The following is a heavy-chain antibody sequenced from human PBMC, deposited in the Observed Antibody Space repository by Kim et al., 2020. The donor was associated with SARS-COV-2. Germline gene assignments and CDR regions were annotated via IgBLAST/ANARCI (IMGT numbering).Heavy chain of an antibody. CDR2: IYYSGST. D-gene: IGHD3-10*01. CDR1: GGSISSYY. CDR3: ARTYYFGSGSYYKPYYYYYGMDV. J-gene: IGHJ6*04. Sequence: SETLSLTCTVSGGSISSYYWSWIRQPPGKGLEWIGYIYYSGSTNYNPSLKSRVTISVDTSKNQFSLKLSSVTAADTAMYFCARTYYFGSGSYYKPYYYYYGMDVWGKGTTVTVST. V-gene: IGHV4-59*01.